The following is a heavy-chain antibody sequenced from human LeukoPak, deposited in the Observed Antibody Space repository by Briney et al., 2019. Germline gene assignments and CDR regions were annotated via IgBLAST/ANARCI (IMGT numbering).Heavy chain of an antibody. V-gene: IGHV4-4*02. CDR1: GGSVTSTNW. CDR2: VHLDGRT. CDR3: AREGGFYRPLDY. J-gene: IGHJ4*02. Sequence: PSGTLSLTCAVSGGSVTSTNWWTWVRQPPGKGLEWIGGVHLDGRTNYNPSLTGRLTMSVDLYENHISLKLTSVTAADTAVYYCAREGGFYRPLDYSGQGTLVTVSS. D-gene: IGHD3-3*01.